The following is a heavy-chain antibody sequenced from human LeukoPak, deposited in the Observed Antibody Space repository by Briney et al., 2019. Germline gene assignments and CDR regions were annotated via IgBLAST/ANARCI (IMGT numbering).Heavy chain of an antibody. D-gene: IGHD2-15*01. Sequence: ASVKVSCKASGYTFTAYYMHWVRQAPGQGLEWMGWINPNSGGTNYAQKFQDRVTMTRDTSISTAYMELSRLRSDDTAVYYCARDPQEYCGGGSCYLYYFDYWGQGTLVTVSS. V-gene: IGHV1-2*02. CDR1: GYTFTAYY. CDR2: INPNSGGT. CDR3: ARDPQEYCGGGSCYLYYFDY. J-gene: IGHJ4*02.